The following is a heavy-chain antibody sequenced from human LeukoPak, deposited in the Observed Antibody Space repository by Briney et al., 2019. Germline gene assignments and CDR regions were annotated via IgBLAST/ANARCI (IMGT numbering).Heavy chain of an antibody. V-gene: IGHV4-38-2*02. J-gene: IGHJ4*02. CDR2: IYHSGSA. CDR3: VKDIYNSDWTALGY. Sequence: SETLSLTCAVSGYSISSGYYWGWIRQPPGKGLEWIGNIYHSGSAYYNPSLKSRVTMSVDTSKNQFSLKLSSVTATDTAMYYCVKDIYNSDWTALGYWGQGTLVTVSS. CDR1: GYSISSGYY. D-gene: IGHD6-19*01.